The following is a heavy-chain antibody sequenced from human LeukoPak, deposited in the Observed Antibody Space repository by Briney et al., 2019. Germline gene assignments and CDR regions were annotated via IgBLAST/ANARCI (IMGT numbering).Heavy chain of an antibody. CDR3: ARGDIVVVPAANGFDP. J-gene: IGHJ5*02. CDR2: IYYSGST. V-gene: IGHV4-59*01. CDR1: GGSISSYY. D-gene: IGHD2-2*01. Sequence: PSETLSLTCTVSGGSISSYYWSWIRQPPGKGLEWIGYIYYSGSTNYNPSPKSRVTISVDTSKNQFSLKLSSVTAADTAVYYCARGDIVVVPAANGFDPWGQGTLVTVSS.